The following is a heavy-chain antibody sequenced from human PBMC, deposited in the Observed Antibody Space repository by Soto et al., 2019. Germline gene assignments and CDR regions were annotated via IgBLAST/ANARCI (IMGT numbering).Heavy chain of an antibody. J-gene: IGHJ4*02. Sequence: GGSLRLSCAASGFTFSSYAMSWVSQAPGKGLEWVSAISGSGGSKYYADSLKGRFTISRANSKNTMYLQMNSLRADDTAVYYCAKDRALTGDESHPIYYFDYLGQGTLVTVSS. CDR3: AKDRALTGDESHPIYYFDY. D-gene: IGHD7-27*01. CDR1: GFTFSSYA. V-gene: IGHV3-23*01. CDR2: ISGSGGSK.